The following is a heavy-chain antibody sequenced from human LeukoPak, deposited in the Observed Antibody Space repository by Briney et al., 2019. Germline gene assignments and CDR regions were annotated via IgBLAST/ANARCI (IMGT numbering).Heavy chain of an antibody. Sequence: GASVKVSCNSSGYTFTSYYMHWVRHGHGQGLEWMGIINPSGGSTSSAQQFQVRVTITRAKSTSTVYMKLSTLRSEAEYVYYRTRNVLLWFGAPKTVWFDPWGQGTLVTVSS. D-gene: IGHD3-10*01. CDR3: TRNVLLWFGAPKTVWFDP. CDR1: GYTFTSYY. CDR2: INPSGGST. J-gene: IGHJ5*02. V-gene: IGHV1-46*01.